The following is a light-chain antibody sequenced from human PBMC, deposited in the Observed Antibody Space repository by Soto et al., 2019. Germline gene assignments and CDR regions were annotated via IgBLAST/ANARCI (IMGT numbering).Light chain of an antibody. CDR3: LQDYNYAWT. CDR2: SAY. J-gene: IGKJ1*01. CDR1: QDIGNK. V-gene: IGKV1-6*01. Sequence: ARQMTQSPSSLSAFVGDRVTITFRASQDIGNKLGWFQQRPGKAPELLIYSAYKLQSGVPSRFSGSGSGADFTLTISSLQPEDFATYYCLQDYNYAWTFGQGTKVDIK.